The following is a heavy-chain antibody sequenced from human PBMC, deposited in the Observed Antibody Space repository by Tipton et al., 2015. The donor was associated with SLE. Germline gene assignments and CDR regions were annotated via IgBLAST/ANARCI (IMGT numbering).Heavy chain of an antibody. D-gene: IGHD3-10*01. Sequence: LRLSCTVSGGSISSYYWSWIRQPPGKGLEWIGYIYYSGSTNYNPSLKSRVTISVDTSKNQFSLKLSSVTAADTAVYYCARGHRVRGDPYFDYWGQGTLVTVPS. V-gene: IGHV4-59*01. CDR3: ARGHRVRGDPYFDY. CDR1: GGSISSYY. J-gene: IGHJ4*02. CDR2: IYYSGST.